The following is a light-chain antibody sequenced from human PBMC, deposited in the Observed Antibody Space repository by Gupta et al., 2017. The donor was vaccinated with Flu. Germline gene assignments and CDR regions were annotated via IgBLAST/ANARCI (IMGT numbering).Light chain of an antibody. Sequence: IHPTLSPSSLSASVGDRVTITCRASHGIRDDLNWFHQKPGKAPKRLIYAASRLESGVPSRFSGSGYGTDFTLTISSLQPEDLGTYYCRQQNSDPYTFGQGTKLEIK. CDR2: AAS. V-gene: IGKV1-17*01. J-gene: IGKJ2*01. CDR3: RQQNSDPYT. CDR1: HGIRDD.